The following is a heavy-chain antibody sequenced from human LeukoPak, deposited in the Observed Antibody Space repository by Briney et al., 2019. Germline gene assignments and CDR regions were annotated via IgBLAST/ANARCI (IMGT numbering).Heavy chain of an antibody. D-gene: IGHD3-22*01. CDR3: ARPYYYDSRIDP. J-gene: IGHJ5*02. CDR1: GVSINSGDYY. Sequence: PSETLSLTCTVSGVSINSGDYYWGWIRQPPGKGLEWVGYMYYSGSTYYNPSLKSRVTISVDTSKNQFSLKLSSVTAADTAVYYCARPYYYDSRIDPWGQGTLVTVSS. CDR2: MYYSGST. V-gene: IGHV4-30-4*01.